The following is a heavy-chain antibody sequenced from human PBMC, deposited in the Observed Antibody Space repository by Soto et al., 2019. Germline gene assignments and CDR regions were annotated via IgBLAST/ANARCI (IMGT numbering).Heavy chain of an antibody. CDR1: GFTFSSYE. Sequence: LRLSCAASGFTFSSYEMNWVRQAPGKGLEWVSYISSSGSTIYYADSVKGRFTISRDNAKNSLYLQMNSLRAEDTAVYYCARDSYEDPGYSSSWYGPYYYGMDVWGQGT. CDR2: ISSSGSTI. CDR3: ARDSYEDPGYSSSWYGPYYYGMDV. V-gene: IGHV3-48*03. D-gene: IGHD6-13*01. J-gene: IGHJ6*02.